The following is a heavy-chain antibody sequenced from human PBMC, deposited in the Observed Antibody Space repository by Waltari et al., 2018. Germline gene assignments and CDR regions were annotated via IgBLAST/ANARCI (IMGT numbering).Heavy chain of an antibody. V-gene: IGHV1-2*02. CDR1: GSTFTGYY. J-gene: IGHJ4*02. Sequence: QVQLVQPGAEVQKTGASAKVPYKASGSTFTGYYMHWVRQAPGQGLEWMGWINPNSGGTNYAQKFQGRVTMTRDTSISTAYMELSRLRSDDTAVYYCARGHGDYWGQGTLVTVSS. CDR2: INPNSGGT. CDR3: ARGHGDY.